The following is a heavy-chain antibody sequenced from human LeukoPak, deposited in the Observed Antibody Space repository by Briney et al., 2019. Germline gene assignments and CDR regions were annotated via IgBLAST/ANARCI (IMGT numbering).Heavy chain of an antibody. V-gene: IGHV3-30-3*01. Sequence: PGGSLRLSCAASGFTFSGYPIHWVRQAPGKGLEWVAVISYDGSNKYYADSVKGRFTISRDNSKNTLYLQMNSLRAEDTAVYYCAREEFGQWLVPGDYYHYGMDVWGQGTTVTVSS. CDR2: ISYDGSNK. J-gene: IGHJ6*02. CDR1: GFTFSGYP. CDR3: AREEFGQWLVPGDYYHYGMDV. D-gene: IGHD6-19*01.